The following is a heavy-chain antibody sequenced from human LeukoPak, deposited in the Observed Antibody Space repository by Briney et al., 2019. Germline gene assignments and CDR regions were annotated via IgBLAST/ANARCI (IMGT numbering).Heavy chain of an antibody. D-gene: IGHD6-19*01. CDR2: INYSGTT. J-gene: IGHJ4*02. V-gene: IGHV4-59*01. CDR1: VGSLSSYY. CDR3: ARDPSSSGWPYYFDY. Sequence: PSETLSLTCTVSVGSLSSYYWTWIRQPPGKGLEWIGYINYSGTTKYNPSLKSRVTISADTSKNQFSLKLSSVTAADTAVYYCARDPSSSGWPYYFDYWGQGTLVTVSS.